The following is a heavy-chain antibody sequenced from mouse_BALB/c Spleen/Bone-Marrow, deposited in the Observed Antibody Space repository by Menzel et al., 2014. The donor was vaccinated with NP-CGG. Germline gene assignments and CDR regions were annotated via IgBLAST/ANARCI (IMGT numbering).Heavy chain of an antibody. Sequence: EVQLQQSGGGLVQPGGSLNLACVASGFDFDRYWMSWARQAPEKGLEWIGEINPGSSTINYSPSLKDKFIMSRDNAKNTLYLQMRKVRSEDTALYYCARLGYYGYHDNWGQGTTLTVSS. J-gene: IGHJ2*01. CDR3: ARLGYYGYHDN. CDR2: INPGSSTI. CDR1: GFDFDRYW. V-gene: IGHV4-2*02. D-gene: IGHD1-2*01.